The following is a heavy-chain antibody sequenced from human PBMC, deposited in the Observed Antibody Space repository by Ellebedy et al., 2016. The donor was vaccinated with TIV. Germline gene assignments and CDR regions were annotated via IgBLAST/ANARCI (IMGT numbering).Heavy chain of an antibody. CDR2: ISAYNGNT. D-gene: IGHD3-10*01. J-gene: IGHJ4*02. V-gene: IGHV1-18*04. Sequence: ASVKVSXXASGYTFTSYGISWVRQAPGQGLEWMGWISAYNGNTNYAQKLQGRVTMTTDTSTSTAYMELRSLRSDDTAVYYCARDLEYYHGSGRFGARDYWGQGTLVTVSS. CDR3: ARDLEYYHGSGRFGARDY. CDR1: GYTFTSYG.